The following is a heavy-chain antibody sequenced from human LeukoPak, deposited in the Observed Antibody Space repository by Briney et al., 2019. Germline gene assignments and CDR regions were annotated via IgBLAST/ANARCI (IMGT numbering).Heavy chain of an antibody. D-gene: IGHD3-10*01. CDR3: ASYYYGSGRPYYYYYGMDV. CDR2: INHSGST. V-gene: IGHV4-34*01. Sequence: PSETLSLTCGVYGGSFSGYWSWIRQPPGKGLEWIGEINHSGSTNYNPSLKSRVTISVDTSKNQFSLKLSSVTAADTAVYYCASYYYGSGRPYYYYYGMDVWGQGTTVTVSS. J-gene: IGHJ6*02. CDR1: GGSFSGY.